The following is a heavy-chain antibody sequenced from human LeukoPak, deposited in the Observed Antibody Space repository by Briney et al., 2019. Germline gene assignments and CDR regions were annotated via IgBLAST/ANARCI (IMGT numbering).Heavy chain of an antibody. Sequence: GGSLRLSCAASGFTFSSYAMHWVRQAPGKGLEWVAVISYDGSNKYYADSVKGRFTISRDNSKNTLYLQMNSLRAEDTAVYYCARGPGGSGWYSYFQHWGQGTLVTVSS. CDR1: GFTFSSYA. V-gene: IGHV3-30-3*01. CDR3: ARGPGGSGWYSYFQH. J-gene: IGHJ1*01. CDR2: ISYDGSNK. D-gene: IGHD6-19*01.